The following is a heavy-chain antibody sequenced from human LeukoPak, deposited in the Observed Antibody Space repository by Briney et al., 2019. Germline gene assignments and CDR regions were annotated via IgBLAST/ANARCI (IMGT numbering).Heavy chain of an antibody. V-gene: IGHV3-74*01. Sequence: GGSLRLSCAASGFTFSSYWMHWVRQAPGKGLVWVSRINTDGSSTSYADSVKGRFTISRDNAKNTLYLQMNSLRAEDTAVYYCAKDHGSGWYYYYYYGMDVWGQGTTVTVSS. J-gene: IGHJ6*02. CDR2: INTDGSST. CDR3: AKDHGSGWYYYYYYGMDV. CDR1: GFTFSSYW. D-gene: IGHD6-19*01.